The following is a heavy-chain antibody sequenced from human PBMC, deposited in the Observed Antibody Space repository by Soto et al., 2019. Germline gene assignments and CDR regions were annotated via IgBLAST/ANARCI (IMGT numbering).Heavy chain of an antibody. J-gene: IGHJ6*02. CDR2: IYYSVST. D-gene: IGHD3-16*02. Sequence: SETLSLTCTVSGGSISSYYWSWIRQPPGKGLEWIGYIYYSVSTNYNPSLKSRVTISVDKSKNQFSLKLSSVTAADTAVYYCARGYPYGMDVWGQGTKVTVSS. CDR1: GGSISSYY. CDR3: ARGYPYGMDV. V-gene: IGHV4-59*01.